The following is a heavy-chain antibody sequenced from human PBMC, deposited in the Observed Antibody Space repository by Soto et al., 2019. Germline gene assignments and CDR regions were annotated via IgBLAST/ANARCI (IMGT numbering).Heavy chain of an antibody. J-gene: IGHJ4*02. CDR3: AGGTDGKKVAY. V-gene: IGHV4-59*01. CDR2: IYYSGSTGST. D-gene: IGHD5-12*01. Sequence: SETLSLTCTVSGSSISSYYWSWIRQPPGKGLEWIGYIYYSGSTGSTNYNPSLESRLTMSVDMSKYHFSLKLSSVTAADTAVYYCAGGTDGKKVAYWGQGTLVTVSS. CDR1: GSSISSYY.